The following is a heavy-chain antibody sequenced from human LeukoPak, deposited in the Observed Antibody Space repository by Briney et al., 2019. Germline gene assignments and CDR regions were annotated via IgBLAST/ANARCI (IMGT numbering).Heavy chain of an antibody. CDR1: GFTFSRYA. Sequence: GTSLRLSCAASGFTFSRYAMHWVRQAPGKGLEWVAVISYDGVNKYYADSVKGRFAISRDNSKNTLYLQMNSLRAEDTAVYFCTRVTDGEPPFDYWGQGTLVTVSS. CDR2: ISYDGVNK. J-gene: IGHJ4*02. V-gene: IGHV3-30*09. CDR3: TRVTDGEPPFDY. D-gene: IGHD5-24*01.